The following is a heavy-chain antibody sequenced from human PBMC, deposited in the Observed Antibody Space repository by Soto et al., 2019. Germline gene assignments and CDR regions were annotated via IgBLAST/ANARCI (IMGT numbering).Heavy chain of an antibody. J-gene: IGHJ4*02. V-gene: IGHV1-69*13. CDR3: ARELAPNYGGNSLSLDH. CDR1: GGSFSTYG. CDR2: IIPKFGTT. D-gene: IGHD4-17*01. Sequence: QVQLVQSGAEVKKPGSSVKVSCKASGGSFSTYGINWVRLAPGQGLEWMGGIIPKFGTTNYAQKFQGRVTITADEXTXTAHKELNSPRSEDTAAYFCARELAPNYGGNSLSLDHWGRGTRFPVSP.